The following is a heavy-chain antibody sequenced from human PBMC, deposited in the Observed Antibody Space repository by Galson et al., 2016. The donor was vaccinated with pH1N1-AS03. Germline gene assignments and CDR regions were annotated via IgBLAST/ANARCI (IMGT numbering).Heavy chain of an antibody. CDR1: GYTFTDYY. J-gene: IGHJ6*02. D-gene: IGHD2-15*01. Sequence: SVKVSCKASGYTFTDYYIHWVRQAPGQGLEWMGWINPNTGGAKYARKFQGRVIMSRDASITTAYLELTSLTSDDTAVFYCARVGGFHYFGLGVWGQGTAVTVS. CDR3: ARVGGFHYFGLGV. V-gene: IGHV1-2*02. CDR2: INPNTGGA.